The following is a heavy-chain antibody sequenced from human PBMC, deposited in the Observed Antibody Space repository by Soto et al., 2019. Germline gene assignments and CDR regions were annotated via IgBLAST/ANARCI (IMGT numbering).Heavy chain of an antibody. CDR1: GYTFSNYD. J-gene: IGHJ4*02. CDR3: AKVSRKGSAIDFDY. D-gene: IGHD3-10*01. Sequence: QVQLVQSGAELKKPGASVKVSCKASGYTFSNYDMNWVRQATGQGPEWIGWVNPNNGDTGYAQKFQGRVTLTRDISTPTAYMELTSLRSEDTAIYYCAKVSRKGSAIDFDYWGQGTLITVSS. V-gene: IGHV1-8*01. CDR2: VNPNNGDT.